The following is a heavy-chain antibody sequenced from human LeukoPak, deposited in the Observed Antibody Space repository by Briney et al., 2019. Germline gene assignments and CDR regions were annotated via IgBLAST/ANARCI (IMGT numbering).Heavy chain of an antibody. Sequence: GESLKISCKGSGYSFTAYWIGWVRQMPGKGLECMGIIYPGDSDTRYSPSFQGLVTISADKSIGTAYLQWSSLMASDTAIYYCARGLYGSGSTLSMDVWGHGTTVTVSS. V-gene: IGHV5-51*01. D-gene: IGHD3-10*01. CDR1: GYSFTAYW. CDR3: ARGLYGSGSTLSMDV. J-gene: IGHJ6*02. CDR2: IYPGDSDT.